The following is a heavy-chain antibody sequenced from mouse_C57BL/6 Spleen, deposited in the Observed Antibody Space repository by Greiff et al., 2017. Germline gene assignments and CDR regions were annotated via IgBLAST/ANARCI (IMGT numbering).Heavy chain of an antibody. D-gene: IGHD1-1*01. J-gene: IGHJ2*01. CDR1: GYTFTDYN. Sequence: VQLQQSGPELVKPGASVKMSCKASGYTFTDYNMHWVKQSHGKSLEWIGYINPNNGGTSYNQKFKGKATLTVNKSSSTAYMELRSLTSEDSAVYYCARMRYGSSYPYFDYWGQGTTLTVSS. CDR3: ARMRYGSSYPYFDY. CDR2: INPNNGGT. V-gene: IGHV1-22*01.